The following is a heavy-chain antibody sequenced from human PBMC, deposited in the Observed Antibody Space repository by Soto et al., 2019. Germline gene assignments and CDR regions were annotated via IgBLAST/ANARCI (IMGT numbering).Heavy chain of an antibody. CDR1: GYTLTSYA. Sequence: VASVKVSCKASGYTLTSYAMHWVRQAPGQRLEWMGWINAGNGNTKYSQKFQGRVTITRDTSASTAYMELSSLRSEDTAVYYCARDSNAYYGMDVWGQGTTVTVSS. D-gene: IGHD3-3*02. CDR3: ARDSNAYYGMDV. CDR2: INAGNGNT. J-gene: IGHJ6*02. V-gene: IGHV1-3*01.